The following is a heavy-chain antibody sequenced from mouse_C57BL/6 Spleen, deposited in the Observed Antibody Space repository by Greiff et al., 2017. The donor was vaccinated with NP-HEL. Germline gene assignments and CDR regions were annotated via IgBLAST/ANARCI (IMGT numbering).Heavy chain of an antibody. J-gene: IGHJ3*01. CDR2: IRSKSNNYAT. D-gene: IGHD1-1*01. Sequence: EVKVEESGGGLVQPKGSLKLSCAASGFSFNTYAMNWVRQAPGKGLEWVARIRSKSNNYATYYADSVKDRFTISRDDSESMLYLQMNNLKTEDTAMYYCVRLLPIAYWGQGTLVTVSA. V-gene: IGHV10-1*01. CDR1: GFSFNTYA. CDR3: VRLLPIAY.